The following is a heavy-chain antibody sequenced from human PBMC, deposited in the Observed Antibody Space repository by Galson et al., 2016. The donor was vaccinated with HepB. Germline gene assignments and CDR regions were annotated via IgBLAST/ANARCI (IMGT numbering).Heavy chain of an antibody. D-gene: IGHD3-3*01. CDR2: TYYRSKWYN. Sequence: AISGDSVSSNTAVWNWIRQSPSRGLEWLGRTYYRSKWYNDYAVSVKSRITINSDTSKNHFSLQLNSVTPEDTAVYYCARDFITISGVVVNGAFDIWGQGTTVTVSS. CDR1: GDSVSSNTAV. V-gene: IGHV6-1*01. J-gene: IGHJ3*02. CDR3: ARDFITISGVVVNGAFDI.